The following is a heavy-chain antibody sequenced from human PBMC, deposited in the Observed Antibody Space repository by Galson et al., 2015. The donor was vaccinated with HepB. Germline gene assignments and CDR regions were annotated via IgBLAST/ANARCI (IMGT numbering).Heavy chain of an antibody. CDR1: GFTFSSYA. CDR2: ISGSGGST. J-gene: IGHJ4*02. Sequence: SLRLSCAASGFTFSSYAMSWVRQAPGKGLEWVSAISGSGGSTYYADSVKGRFTISRDNSKNTLYLQMNSLRAEDTAVYYCAKDLGGSYEFGIGYWGQGTLVTVSS. D-gene: IGHD1-26*01. CDR3: AKDLGGSYEFGIGY. V-gene: IGHV3-23*01.